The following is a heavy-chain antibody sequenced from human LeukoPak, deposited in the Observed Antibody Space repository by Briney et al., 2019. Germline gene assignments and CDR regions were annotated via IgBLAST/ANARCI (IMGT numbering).Heavy chain of an antibody. J-gene: IGHJ6*02. CDR1: GFTFSSYW. V-gene: IGHV3-7*01. CDR2: IKQDGSEK. D-gene: IGHD3-22*01. CDR3: ARELITMIVVSSPYYYYYGMDV. Sequence: GGSLRLSCAASGFTFSSYWMSWVRQAPGKGLEWVANIKQDGSEKYYVDSVKGRFTISRDNAKNSLYLQMNSLRAEDTAAYYCARELITMIVVSSPYYYYYGMDVWGQGTTVTVSS.